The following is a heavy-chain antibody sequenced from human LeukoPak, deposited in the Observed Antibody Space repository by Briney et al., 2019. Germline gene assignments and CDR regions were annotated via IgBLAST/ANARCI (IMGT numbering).Heavy chain of an antibody. CDR1: GGSISSYY. J-gene: IGHJ5*02. CDR3: ARDRGRYCSSTSCQAGNWFDP. D-gene: IGHD2-2*01. V-gene: IGHV4-4*07. Sequence: RPSETLSLTCTVSGGSISSYYWSWIRQPAGKGLEWIGRIYTSGSTNYNPSLKSRVTMSVDTSKNQFSLKLSSVTAADTAVYYCARDRGRYCSSTSCQAGNWFDPWGQGTLVTVSS. CDR2: IYTSGST.